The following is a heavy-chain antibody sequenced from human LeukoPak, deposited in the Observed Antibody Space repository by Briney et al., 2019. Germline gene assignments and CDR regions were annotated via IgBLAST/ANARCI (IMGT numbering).Heavy chain of an antibody. CDR3: ARRYYGSGIDY. J-gene: IGHJ4*02. Sequence: SETLSLTCTVSGGSISSYYWSWIRQPPGKGLEWIGYIYYSGSTNYNPSLKSRVTISVDTSKNRFSLKLSSVTAADTAVYYCARRYYGSGIDYWGQGTLVTVSS. CDR1: GGSISSYY. V-gene: IGHV4-59*08. D-gene: IGHD3-10*01. CDR2: IYYSGST.